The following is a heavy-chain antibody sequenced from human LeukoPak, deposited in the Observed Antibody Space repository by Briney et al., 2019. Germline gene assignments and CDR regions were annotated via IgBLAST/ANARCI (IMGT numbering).Heavy chain of an antibody. CDR2: INPNSGAT. CDR1: GYPFTDYY. D-gene: IGHD3-10*01. V-gene: IGHV1-2*02. J-gene: IGHJ5*02. Sequence: ASVKVSCKTSGYPFTDYYIHWVRQAPGQGLEWMGWINPNSGATNYPRKFQGRVTVTRDTSTSTAYMELTSLRSDDTAVYFCARDFGSYYGSGTLDWFDPWGQGTLVTVSS. CDR3: ARDFGSYYGSGTLDWFDP.